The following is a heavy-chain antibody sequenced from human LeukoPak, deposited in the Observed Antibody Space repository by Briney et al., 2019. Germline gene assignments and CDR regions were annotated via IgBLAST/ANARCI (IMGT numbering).Heavy chain of an antibody. CDR2: INHRRST. J-gene: IGHJ4*02. D-gene: IGHD3-3*02. V-gene: IGHV4-34*01. Sequence: SETLSLTCAVYGGSFSGYYWSWIRQPPGRGLEWIGEINHRRSTNYNPSLKSRVTMSVDTSKNQFSLDLSSVTAADTAVYYCARGQFWSGYSIWGQGTLVTVSS. CDR1: GGSFSGYY. CDR3: ARGQFWSGYSI.